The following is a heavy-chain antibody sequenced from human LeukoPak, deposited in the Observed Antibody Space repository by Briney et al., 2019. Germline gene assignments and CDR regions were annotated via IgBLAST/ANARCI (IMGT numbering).Heavy chain of an antibody. D-gene: IGHD2-15*01. CDR1: GYTLTELS. CDR2: FDPEDGET. Sequence: ASVKVSCKVSGYTLTELSMHWVRQAPGKGLEWVGGFDPEDGETIYAQKFQGRVTMTEDTSTDTAYMELSSLRSEDTAVYYCATVLYCSGGSCYHNWFDPWGQGTLVTVSS. V-gene: IGHV1-24*01. J-gene: IGHJ5*02. CDR3: ATVLYCSGGSCYHNWFDP.